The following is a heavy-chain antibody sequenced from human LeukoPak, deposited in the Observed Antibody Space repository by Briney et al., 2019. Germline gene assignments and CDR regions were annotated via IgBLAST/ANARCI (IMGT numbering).Heavy chain of an antibody. J-gene: IGHJ4*02. CDR3: ARTGGDLAAADY. V-gene: IGHV4-34*01. CDR1: GGSFSGYY. Sequence: PSETLSPTCAAYGGSFSGYYWSWIRQPPGKGLEWIGEINHSGSTNYNPSLKSRVTISVDTSKNQFSLKLSSVTAADTAVYYCARTGGDLAAADYWGQGTLVTVSS. D-gene: IGHD6-13*01. CDR2: INHSGST.